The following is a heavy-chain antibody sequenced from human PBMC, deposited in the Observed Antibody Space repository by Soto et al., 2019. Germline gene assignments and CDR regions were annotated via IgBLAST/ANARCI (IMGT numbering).Heavy chain of an antibody. J-gene: IGHJ2*01. D-gene: IGHD1-20*01. CDR1: GYTFTSYY. Sequence: QVQLVQSGAEVKKPGASVKVSCKASGYTFTSYYMHWVRQAPGQGLEWMGIINPSGGSTSYAQKFQGRVPMTRDTSASTVYMELSSLRSEDTAVYYCARVYRVTGVKRPYWYFDLWGRGTLVTVSS. CDR2: INPSGGST. V-gene: IGHV1-46*01. CDR3: ARVYRVTGVKRPYWYFDL.